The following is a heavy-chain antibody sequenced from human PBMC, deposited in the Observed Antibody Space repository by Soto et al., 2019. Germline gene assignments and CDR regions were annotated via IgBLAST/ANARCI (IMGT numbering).Heavy chain of an antibody. V-gene: IGHV4-30-4*01. J-gene: IGHJ2*01. CDR2: IYHSGTT. CDR1: GDSISSGDYY. CDR3: ARGTDTWSFAL. Sequence: SETLSLTCTVSGDSISSGDYYWSWIRQPPGKGLEWIGYIYHSGTTYYKSSLKSRLTISVDTSKNHFSLKLTSVTAADTAVYYCARGTDTWSFALWGRGTLVTVSS. D-gene: IGHD3-9*01.